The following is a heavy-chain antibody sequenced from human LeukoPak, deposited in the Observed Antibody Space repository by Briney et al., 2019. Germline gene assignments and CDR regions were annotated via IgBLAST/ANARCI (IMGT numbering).Heavy chain of an antibody. J-gene: IGHJ1*01. CDR1: GGSISNYY. V-gene: IGHV4-59*08. Sequence: PSETLSLTCTVSGGSISNYYWSWIRQPPGKGLEWIGYIYYSGSTNYNPSLKSRVTISVDTSKNQFSLKLSSVTAADTALYYCARSSGYYFEYFHHWGQGTLVTVSS. D-gene: IGHD3-22*01. CDR3: ARSSGYYFEYFHH. CDR2: IYYSGST.